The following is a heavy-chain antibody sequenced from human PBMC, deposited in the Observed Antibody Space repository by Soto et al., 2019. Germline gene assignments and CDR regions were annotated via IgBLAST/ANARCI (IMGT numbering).Heavy chain of an antibody. V-gene: IGHV3-30*18. J-gene: IGHJ6*02. CDR1: GFTFSSYG. CDR3: AKQSSSSWYSAVGYYYYGMDV. D-gene: IGHD6-13*01. CDR2: ISYDGSNK. Sequence: QVQLVESGGGVVQPGRSLRLSCAASGFTFSSYGMHWVRQAPGKGLEWVAVISYDGSNKYYADSVKGRFTISRDNSKNTLYLQMNSLRAEDTAVYYCAKQSSSSWYSAVGYYYYGMDVWGQGTTVTVSS.